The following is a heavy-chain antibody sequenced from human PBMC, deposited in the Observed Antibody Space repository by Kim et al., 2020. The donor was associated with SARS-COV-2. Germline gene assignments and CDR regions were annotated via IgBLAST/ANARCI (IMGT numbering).Heavy chain of an antibody. CDR3: ARDQGWYYDSSGYSDI. V-gene: IGHV4-59*01. J-gene: IGHJ3*02. Sequence: LKSRVTISVDTSKNQFSLKLSSVTAADTAVYYCARDQGWYYDSSGYSDIWGQGTMVTVSS. D-gene: IGHD3-22*01.